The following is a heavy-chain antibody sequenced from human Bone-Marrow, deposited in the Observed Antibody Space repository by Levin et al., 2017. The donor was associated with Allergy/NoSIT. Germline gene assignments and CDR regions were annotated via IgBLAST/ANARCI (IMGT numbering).Heavy chain of an antibody. CDR3: AKDSLNGDDYRWYFDL. D-gene: IGHD4-17*01. V-gene: IGHV3-23*01. CDR2: FSAGGDNT. Sequence: GESLKISCAASGFTFSSYAMNWVRQAPGKGLEWVSGFSAGGDNTYYADSVRGRFTISRDNSKNTLYLQMNSLRAEDTAVYYCAKDSLNGDDYRWYFDLWGRGTLVTVSS. J-gene: IGHJ2*01. CDR1: GFTFSSYA.